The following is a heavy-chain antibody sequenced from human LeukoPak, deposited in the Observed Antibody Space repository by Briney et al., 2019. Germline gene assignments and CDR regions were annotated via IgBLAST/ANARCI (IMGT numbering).Heavy chain of an antibody. D-gene: IGHD6-13*01. CDR1: GFTFSSYA. V-gene: IGHV3-30*04. CDR3: AKDWGIAAANDAFDI. Sequence: PGGSLRLSCAASGFTFSSYAMHWVRQAPGKGLEWGAVISYDGSNKYYADSVKGRFTISRDNSKNTLYLQMNSLRAEDTAVYYCAKDWGIAAANDAFDIWGQGTMVTVSS. J-gene: IGHJ3*02. CDR2: ISYDGSNK.